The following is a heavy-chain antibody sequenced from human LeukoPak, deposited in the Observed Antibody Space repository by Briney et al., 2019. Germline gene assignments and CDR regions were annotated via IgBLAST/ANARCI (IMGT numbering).Heavy chain of an antibody. J-gene: IGHJ4*02. Sequence: ASVKVSCKASGYTFTSYGISWVRRAPGQGLEWMGWISAYNGNTNYAQKLQGRVTMTTDTSTSTAYMELRSLRSDDTAVYYCARGAISVVVPAAIDYWGQGTLVTVSS. CDR3: ARGAISVVVPAAIDY. CDR2: ISAYNGNT. D-gene: IGHD2-2*01. CDR1: GYTFTSYG. V-gene: IGHV1-18*04.